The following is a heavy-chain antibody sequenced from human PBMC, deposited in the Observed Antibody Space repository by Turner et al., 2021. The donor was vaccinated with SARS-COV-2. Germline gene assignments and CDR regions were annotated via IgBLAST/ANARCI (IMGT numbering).Heavy chain of an antibody. V-gene: IGHV1-8*01. CDR1: GYTFTSYD. Sequence: QVQLVQSGAEVKKPGASVKVSCKASGYTFTSYDINWVRQATGQGLEWVGWMNIKSGNTGYAQKFQGRVTMTRNTSIITAYMELSSLRSEDAAVYYCARGDCSGGSCYDLDYWGQGTLVTVSS. CDR2: MNIKSGNT. CDR3: ARGDCSGGSCYDLDY. J-gene: IGHJ4*02. D-gene: IGHD2-15*01.